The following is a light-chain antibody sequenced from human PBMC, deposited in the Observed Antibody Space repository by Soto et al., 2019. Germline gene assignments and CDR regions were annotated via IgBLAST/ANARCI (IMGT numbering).Light chain of an antibody. CDR1: ASDIGTNNY. Sequence: QSALTEPASVCGSPGQSITVSCTGTASDIGTNNYVSWYQQYPGKAPQLIIYEVNQRPSGISDRFFGSKSGDTASLTISWLQADDEADYYCSSHTTTYTVDVFGAGTKVTVL. V-gene: IGLV2-14*03. CDR2: EVN. J-gene: IGLJ1*01. CDR3: SSHTTTYTVDV.